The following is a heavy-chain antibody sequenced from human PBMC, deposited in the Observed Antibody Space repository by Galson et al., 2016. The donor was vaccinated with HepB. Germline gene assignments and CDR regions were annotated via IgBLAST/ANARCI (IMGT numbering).Heavy chain of an antibody. Sequence: SLRLSCAASGFTFSSYYMHWVRQATGKGLEWVSAIGTAGDTYYPGSLKGRFTISRENAKNSLYLHMNSLRAGDTAVYYCARGYYGSGSYYFDYWGQGTLVTVSS. J-gene: IGHJ4*02. CDR3: ARGYYGSGSYYFDY. CDR2: IGTAGDT. V-gene: IGHV3-13*01. D-gene: IGHD3-10*01. CDR1: GFTFSSYY.